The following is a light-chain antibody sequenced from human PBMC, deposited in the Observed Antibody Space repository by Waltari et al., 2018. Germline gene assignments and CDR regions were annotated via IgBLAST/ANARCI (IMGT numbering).Light chain of an antibody. J-gene: IGLJ3*02. CDR1: TSDVGGYDY. V-gene: IGLV2-11*01. CDR3: CSFAGPYTWL. Sequence: QSALTQPRSVSGSPGQSVTISCTGTTSDVGGYDYVSWYQHHPGKAPNLMFNDISDRPSGGPDRFLGSKSGTTASLPISGLQDEDEADSYCCSFAGPYTWLFGGGTKLTVL. CDR2: DIS.